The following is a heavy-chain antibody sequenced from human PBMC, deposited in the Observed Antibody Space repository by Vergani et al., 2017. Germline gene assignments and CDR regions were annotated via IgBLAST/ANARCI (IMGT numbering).Heavy chain of an antibody. CDR3: AKDGYYGSGSHGVGGGMDV. CDR1: GFTFSSYG. J-gene: IGHJ6*02. CDR2: IWYDGSNK. Sequence: QVQLVESGGGVVQPGRSLRLSCAASGFTFSSYGMHWVRQAPGKGLEWVAVIWYDGSNKYYADSVKGRFTISRDNSKNTLYLQMNSLRAEDTAVYYCAKDGYYGSGSHGVGGGMDVWGQGTTVTVSS. V-gene: IGHV3-33*06. D-gene: IGHD3-10*01.